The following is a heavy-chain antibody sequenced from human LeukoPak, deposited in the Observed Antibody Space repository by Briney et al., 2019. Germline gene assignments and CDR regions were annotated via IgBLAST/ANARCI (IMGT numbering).Heavy chain of an antibody. CDR3: ARDQPMVRGVHPLDY. V-gene: IGHV1-69*01. J-gene: IGHJ4*02. CDR2: IIPIFGTA. CDR1: GGTFSSYA. D-gene: IGHD3-10*01. Sequence: GSSVKVSCKASGGTFSSYAISWVRQAPGQGLEWMGGIIPIFGTANYAQNFQGRVTITADESTSTAYMELSSLRSEDTAVYYCARDQPMVRGVHPLDYWGQGTLVTVSS.